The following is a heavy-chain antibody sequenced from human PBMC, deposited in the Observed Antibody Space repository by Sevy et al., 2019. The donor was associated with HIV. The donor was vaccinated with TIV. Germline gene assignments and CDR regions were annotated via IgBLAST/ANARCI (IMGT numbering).Heavy chain of an antibody. CDR2: IYTSGST. Sequence: SETLSLTCTVSGGSISSYYWSWIRQPAGKGLEWIGRIYTSGSTNYNPSLKSRVTMSVDTSKNQFSLKLSSVTAAETAVYYCAREWELPEVSAFDIWGQRTMVTVSS. D-gene: IGHD1-26*01. CDR1: GGSISSYY. J-gene: IGHJ3*02. CDR3: AREWELPEVSAFDI. V-gene: IGHV4-4*07.